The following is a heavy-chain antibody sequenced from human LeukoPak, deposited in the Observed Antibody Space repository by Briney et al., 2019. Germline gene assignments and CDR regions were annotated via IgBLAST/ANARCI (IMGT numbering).Heavy chain of an antibody. Sequence: SQTLSLTCAISGDSVSSNSAAWNWIRQSPSRGLEWLGRTYYRSKWYNDYAVSVKSRITINPDTSKSQFSLQLNSVTPEDTAVYYCARDLTDAVDTAMAYYYYGMDVWGQGTTVTVSS. V-gene: IGHV6-1*01. J-gene: IGHJ6*02. CDR1: GDSVSSNSAA. CDR3: ARDLTDAVDTAMAYYYYGMDV. D-gene: IGHD5-18*01. CDR2: TYYRSKWYN.